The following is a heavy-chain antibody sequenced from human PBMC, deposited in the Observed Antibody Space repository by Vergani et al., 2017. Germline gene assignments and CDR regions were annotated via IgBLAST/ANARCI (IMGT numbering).Heavy chain of an antibody. D-gene: IGHD3-3*01. Sequence: QVQLVQSGAEVKKPGASVKVSCKASGYTFTSYAMHWVRQAPGQRLEWMGWINAGNGNTKYSQKFQGRVTITRDTSASTAYMELSSLRSEDTAVYYCAREYYDFWSGYYMDVWGKGTTVTVSS. CDR2: INAGNGNT. J-gene: IGHJ6*04. V-gene: IGHV1-3*01. CDR1: GYTFTSYA. CDR3: AREYYDFWSGYYMDV.